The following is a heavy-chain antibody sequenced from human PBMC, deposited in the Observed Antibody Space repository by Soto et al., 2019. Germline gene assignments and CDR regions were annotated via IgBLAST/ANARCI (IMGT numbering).Heavy chain of an antibody. V-gene: IGHV4-34*01. D-gene: IGHD5-18*01. Sequence: SETLSLTCAVYGGSFSGYYWSWIRQPPGKGLEWIGEINHSGSTNYNPSLKSRVTISVDTSKNQFSLKLSSVTAADTAVYYCARSRGYSYGRGVGYWGQGTLVTVS. CDR1: GGSFSGYY. CDR3: ARSRGYSYGRGVGY. CDR2: INHSGST. J-gene: IGHJ4*02.